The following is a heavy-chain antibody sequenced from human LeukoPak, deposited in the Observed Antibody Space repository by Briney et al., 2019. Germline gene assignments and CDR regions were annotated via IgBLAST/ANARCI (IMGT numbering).Heavy chain of an antibody. V-gene: IGHV3-7*01. CDR3: AKDGMYFYDSSGYHHLDY. CDR2: IKQDGSEK. CDR1: GFTFSSYW. J-gene: IGHJ4*02. Sequence: GGSLRLSCAASGFTFSSYWMSWVRQAPGKGLEWVANIKQDGSEKYYVDSVKGRFTISRDNAKNSLYLQMNSLRAEDTAVYYCAKDGMYFYDSSGYHHLDYWGQGTLVAVSS. D-gene: IGHD3-22*01.